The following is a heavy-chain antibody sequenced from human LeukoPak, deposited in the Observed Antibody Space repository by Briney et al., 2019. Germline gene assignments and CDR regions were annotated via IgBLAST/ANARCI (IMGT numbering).Heavy chain of an antibody. CDR2: INHSGST. CDR3: ARGRRYYYDSSGSDNDY. V-gene: IGHV4-34*01. Sequence: SETLSLTCAVYGGSISGYYWSWIRQPPGKGLEWIGEINHSGSTNYNPSLKSRVTISVDTSKNQFSLKLSSVTAADTAVYYCARGRRYYYDSSGSDNDYWGQGTLVTVSS. J-gene: IGHJ4*02. D-gene: IGHD3-22*01. CDR1: GGSISGYY.